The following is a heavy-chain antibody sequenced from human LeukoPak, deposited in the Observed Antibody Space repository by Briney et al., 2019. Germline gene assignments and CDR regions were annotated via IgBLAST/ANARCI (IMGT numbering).Heavy chain of an antibody. Sequence: GGSLRLSCAASGFTFSSYWMSWVRQAPGKGLEWVANIKQDGSEKYYVDSVKGRFTISRDNAKNSLYLQMNSLRAEDTAVYYCARALVVVPAAVFDYWGQGTLVTVSS. V-gene: IGHV3-7*01. J-gene: IGHJ4*02. CDR3: ARALVVVPAAVFDY. CDR2: IKQDGSEK. D-gene: IGHD2-2*01. CDR1: GFTFSSYW.